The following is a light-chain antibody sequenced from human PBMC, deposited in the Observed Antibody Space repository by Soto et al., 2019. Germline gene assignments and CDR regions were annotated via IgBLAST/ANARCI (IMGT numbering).Light chain of an antibody. CDR3: MQAIQSPIT. CDR1: QSLLHSNGYNY. J-gene: IGKJ3*01. CDR2: LGS. Sequence: DIVMTQSPLSLPVTPGEPASISCRSSQSLLHSNGYNYLDWYLQKPRQSPQLLIYLGSNRASGVTDRFSGSGSGTDFTLKISRVEAEDVGVYYCMQAIQSPITFGPGTKVDIK. V-gene: IGKV2-28*01.